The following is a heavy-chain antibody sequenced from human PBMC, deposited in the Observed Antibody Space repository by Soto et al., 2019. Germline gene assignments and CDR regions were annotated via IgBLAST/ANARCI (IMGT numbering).Heavy chain of an antibody. CDR1: GYTFTSNG. J-gene: IGHJ3*02. V-gene: IGHV1-18*04. CDR2: ISTNKGNT. D-gene: IGHD4-4*01. CDR3: VRLTGDALDI. Sequence: SVKVSCKPSGYTFTSNGLSWARQAPGQGLEWMGWISTNKGNTNYAQKFQGRVTMTTERSTTTAYMELRSLRSDDTAIYYCVRLTGDALDIWGQGTLVTVSS.